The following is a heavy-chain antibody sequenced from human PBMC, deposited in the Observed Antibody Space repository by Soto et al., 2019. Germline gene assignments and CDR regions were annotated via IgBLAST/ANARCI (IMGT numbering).Heavy chain of an antibody. D-gene: IGHD5-12*01. Sequence: EVQLLESGGGLVQPGGSLRLSCAASGFTFSSYAMTWVRQAPGKGLEWVSAISYSGVSTYYADSVKGRFTISRDSSENTLSRQRKTWRVDATALYYCARTLGYRDSDLDYGGQGPLVPVPS. CDR3: ARTLGYRDSDLDY. V-gene: IGHV3-23*01. CDR1: GFTFSSYA. J-gene: IGHJ4*02. CDR2: ISYSGVST.